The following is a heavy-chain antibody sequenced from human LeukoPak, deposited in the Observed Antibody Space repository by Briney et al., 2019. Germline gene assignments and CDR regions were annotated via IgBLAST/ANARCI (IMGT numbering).Heavy chain of an antibody. Sequence: RSETLSLTCTVSGGSISSYYWSWIRQPPGKGLEWIGYIYYSGSTNYNPSLKSRVTISVDTSKNQFSLKLSSVTAADTAVYYCARGYSSSWAYFDYWGQGTLVTVSS. V-gene: IGHV4-59*01. CDR1: GGSISSYY. CDR3: ARGYSSSWAYFDY. J-gene: IGHJ4*02. CDR2: IYYSGST. D-gene: IGHD6-13*01.